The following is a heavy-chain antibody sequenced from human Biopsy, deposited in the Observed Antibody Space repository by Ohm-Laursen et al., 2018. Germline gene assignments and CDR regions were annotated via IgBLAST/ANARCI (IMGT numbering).Heavy chain of an antibody. Sequence: SETLSLTCTVSGDSISSYYWSWIRQPPGKGLQWIGYVYYTGSTDYNPSLQSRVTISVDTSKNHFSLRLRSVTPADTAIYYCARDRGYYSDRTVPGYFDPWGQGTLVTVSS. J-gene: IGHJ5*02. D-gene: IGHD3-22*01. CDR1: GDSISSYY. CDR3: ARDRGYYSDRTVPGYFDP. V-gene: IGHV4-59*01. CDR2: VYYTGST.